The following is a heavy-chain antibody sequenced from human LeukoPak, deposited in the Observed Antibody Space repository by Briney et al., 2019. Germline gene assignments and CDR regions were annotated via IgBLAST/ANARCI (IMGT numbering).Heavy chain of an antibody. CDR2: IKQDGSWA. D-gene: IGHD4-17*01. CDR1: GFTFTNYW. V-gene: IGHV3-7*05. CDR3: ARDRIIYGDYGDAFDI. Sequence: GGSLRLTCAASGFTFTNYWMTWVRQAPGKGLEWVADIKQDGSWANYVQSVKGRFTISRDNAKDSLYLQMYSLRAEDTAVYYCARDRIIYGDYGDAFDIWGQGTMVTVSS. J-gene: IGHJ3*02.